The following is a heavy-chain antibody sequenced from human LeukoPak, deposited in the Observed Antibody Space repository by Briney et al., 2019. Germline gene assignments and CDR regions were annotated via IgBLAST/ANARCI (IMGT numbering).Heavy chain of an antibody. CDR3: ARDAGSSLWFDP. CDR1: GSTFGDYY. Sequence: GGSLRLSCAASGSTFGDYYMTWIRQAPGKGLEWVSYISSRSGSSIYYGDSVKGRFTVSRDNAKNSLYLQLNSLRGEDTAVYYCARDAGSSLWFDPWGQGTLVTVSS. J-gene: IGHJ5*02. D-gene: IGHD3-10*01. V-gene: IGHV3-11*04. CDR2: ISSRSGSSI.